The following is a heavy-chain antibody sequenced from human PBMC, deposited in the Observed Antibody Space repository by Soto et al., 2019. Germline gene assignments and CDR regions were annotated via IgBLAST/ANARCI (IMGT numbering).Heavy chain of an antibody. CDR3: VRGRYYYDSSGLGRADY. Sequence: EVQLLESGGGLVQPGGSLRLSCAASGFTFSSYAMSWVRQAPGKGLEWVSAISGSGGSTYYGDSVKGRFTISRDNSKNTLYLQMNSQRAEDTAVYYCVRGRYYYDSSGLGRADYWGQGTLVTVSS. CDR2: ISGSGGST. V-gene: IGHV3-23*01. CDR1: GFTFSSYA. J-gene: IGHJ4*02. D-gene: IGHD3-22*01.